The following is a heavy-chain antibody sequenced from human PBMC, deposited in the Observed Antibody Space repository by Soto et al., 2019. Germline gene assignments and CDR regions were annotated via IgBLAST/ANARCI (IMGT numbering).Heavy chain of an antibody. CDR1: GFTFASAW. V-gene: IGHV3-15*01. D-gene: IGHD6-13*01. CDR3: TWVAAILH. J-gene: IGHJ4*02. Sequence: EVQLVESGGGLVKPGESLRLSCVASGFTFASAWMNWVRQAPGKGLEWIGRIKSKEHGGTIDYAAPKKDRFIISRDDLKTPPYLPINGLKPKATGVYYCTWVAAILHWCQGTLVSVSS. CDR2: IKSKEHGGTI.